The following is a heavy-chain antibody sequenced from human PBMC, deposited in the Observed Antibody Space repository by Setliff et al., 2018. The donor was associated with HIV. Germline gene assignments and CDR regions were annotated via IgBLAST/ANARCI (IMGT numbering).Heavy chain of an antibody. CDR2: IFHNGDT. J-gene: IGHJ4*02. Sequence: PSETLSLTCSVSGVSVGSGDYYWHWIRQHPEKALEWIGYIFHNGDTYYNPSLKSRISMSVDTSKNQFSLELTSLTAADTAVYYCATRPRIAARPFDYWGQGMLVTVSS. CDR1: GVSVGSGDYY. D-gene: IGHD6-6*01. CDR3: ATRPRIAARPFDY. V-gene: IGHV4-31*03.